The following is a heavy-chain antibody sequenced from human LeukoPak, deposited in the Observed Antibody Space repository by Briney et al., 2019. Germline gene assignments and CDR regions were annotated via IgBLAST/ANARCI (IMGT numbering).Heavy chain of an antibody. J-gene: IGHJ6*04. V-gene: IGHV3-7*01. Sequence: GGSLRLSCAASGFTFSSYWMSWVRQAPGKGLEWVANIKQDGSEKYYVDSVKGRFTISRDNAKNSLYLQMNSLRAEDTAVYYCAREWYCSSTSCYARAMDVWGKGTTVTVSS. CDR1: GFTFSSYW. CDR3: AREWYCSSTSCYARAMDV. D-gene: IGHD2-2*01. CDR2: IKQDGSEK.